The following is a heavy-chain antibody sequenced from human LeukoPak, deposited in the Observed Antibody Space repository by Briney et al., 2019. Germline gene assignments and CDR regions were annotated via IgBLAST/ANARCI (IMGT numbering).Heavy chain of an antibody. Sequence: ASVKVSYKVSGYTLTELSMHWVRQAPGKGLEWMGGFDPEDGETIYAQKFQGRVTMTEDTSTDTAYMELSSLRSEDTAVYYCATSYQPLLYKDYWGQGTLVTVSS. J-gene: IGHJ4*02. CDR3: ATSYQPLLYKDY. CDR2: FDPEDGET. V-gene: IGHV1-24*01. CDR1: GYTLTELS. D-gene: IGHD2-2*02.